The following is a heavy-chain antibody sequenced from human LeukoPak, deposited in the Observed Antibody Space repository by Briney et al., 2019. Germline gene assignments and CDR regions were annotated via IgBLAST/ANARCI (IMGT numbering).Heavy chain of an antibody. CDR1: GGSFSDYY. D-gene: IGHD2-2*02. Sequence: PSETLSLTCAVYGGSFSDYYWSWTRQPPGKGLEWIGEINHSGSTNYNPSLKSRVTISVDTSKNQFSLKLSSVTAADTAVYYCASVCGTTSCYRGAFDIWGQGTMVTVSS. CDR3: ASVCGTTSCYRGAFDI. V-gene: IGHV4-34*01. J-gene: IGHJ3*02. CDR2: INHSGST.